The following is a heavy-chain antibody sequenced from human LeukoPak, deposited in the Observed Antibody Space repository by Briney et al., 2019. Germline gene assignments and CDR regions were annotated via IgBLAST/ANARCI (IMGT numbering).Heavy chain of an antibody. J-gene: IGHJ4*02. CDR3: ARWDGSGARDY. Sequence: WIRQPPGKALEWLALIYWDDDKRYSPSLKSRLTITKDTSKNQVVLTMTNMDPVDTATYYCARWDGSGARDYWGQGTLVTVSA. V-gene: IGHV2-5*02. D-gene: IGHD5-24*01. CDR2: IYWDDDK.